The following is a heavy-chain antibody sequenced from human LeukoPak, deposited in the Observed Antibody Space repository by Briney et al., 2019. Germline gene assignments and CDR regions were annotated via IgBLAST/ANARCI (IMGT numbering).Heavy chain of an antibody. Sequence: PGGSLRLSCAASGFTVSSNYMSWVRQAPGKGLEWVSVIYSDGRTYCADSVKGRFSISRDNSKNTLYLQMDTLRAEDTAVYYCAKLKGWYGEGYFDYWGQGTLVTVSA. CDR3: AKLKGWYGEGYFDY. J-gene: IGHJ4*02. V-gene: IGHV3-53*01. CDR1: GFTVSSNY. CDR2: IYSDGRT. D-gene: IGHD3-10*01.